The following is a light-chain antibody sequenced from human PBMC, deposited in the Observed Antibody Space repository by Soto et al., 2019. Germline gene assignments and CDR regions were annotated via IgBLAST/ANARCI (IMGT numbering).Light chain of an antibody. Sequence: QSALTQPRSVSGSPGQSVTISCTGTSSDVGGYNYVSWYQQHPGKAPKVLIYDVSKRPSGVPDRYSGSKSGNTPALNISGQQDVDEAAYSCCSYACRYTWVFGGGTKLTVL. V-gene: IGLV2-11*01. J-gene: IGLJ3*02. CDR2: DVS. CDR1: SSDVGGYNY. CDR3: CSYACRYTWV.